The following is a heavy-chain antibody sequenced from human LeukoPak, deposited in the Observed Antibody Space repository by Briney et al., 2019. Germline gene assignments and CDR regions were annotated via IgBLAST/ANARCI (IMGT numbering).Heavy chain of an antibody. CDR3: ARGSALVGANYYYYYMDV. V-gene: IGHV4-30-4*08. CDR2: IYYSGST. CDR1: GGSISSGSYY. Sequence: SETLSLTCTVSGGSISSGSYYWSWIRQPPGKGLEWIGYIYYSGSTYYNPSLKSRVTISVDTSKNQFSLKLSSVTAADTAAYYCARGSALVGANYYYYYMDVWGKGTTVTVSS. D-gene: IGHD1-26*01. J-gene: IGHJ6*03.